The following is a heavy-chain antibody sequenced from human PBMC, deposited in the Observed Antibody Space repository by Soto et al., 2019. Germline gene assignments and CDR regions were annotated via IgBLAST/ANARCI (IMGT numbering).Heavy chain of an antibody. CDR2: IIPILGIT. CDR1: GDTFSSYS. CDR3: ATDKDSTYDY. V-gene: IGHV1-69*08. Sequence: QVHLVQSGAEVEKPGSSVKVSCKASGDTFSSYSFTWVRQAPGQGLEWMGRIIPILGITNYAQKFQGRVTITADKSMSTAYMELSSLRSEDTAVYYCATDKDSTYDYWGQGTLVTVSS. D-gene: IGHD4-4*01. J-gene: IGHJ4*02.